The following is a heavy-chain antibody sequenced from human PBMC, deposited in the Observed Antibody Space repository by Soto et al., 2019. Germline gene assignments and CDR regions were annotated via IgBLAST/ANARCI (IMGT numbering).Heavy chain of an antibody. Sequence: PGGSLRLSCAASGFTFSSYGMHWVRQAPGKGLEWVAVISYDGSNKYYADSVKGRFTISRDNSKNTLYLQMNSLRAEDTAVYYCAKDSTPILYSPDFDYWGQGTLVTVSS. CDR1: GFTFSSYG. V-gene: IGHV3-30*18. CDR3: AKDSTPILYSPDFDY. CDR2: ISYDGSNK. D-gene: IGHD2-8*01. J-gene: IGHJ4*02.